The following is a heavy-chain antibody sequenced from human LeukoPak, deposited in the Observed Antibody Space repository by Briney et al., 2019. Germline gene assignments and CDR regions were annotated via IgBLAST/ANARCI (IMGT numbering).Heavy chain of an antibody. CDR1: GDSVSSNSAA. J-gene: IGHJ4*02. CDR3: AREEAGTYGFEY. V-gene: IGHV6-1*01. D-gene: IGHD3-10*01. CDR2: AFYRSQWYN. Sequence: SQTLSLTCAIFGDSVSSNSAAWNWIRQSPLRGLEWLGRAFYRSQWYNDYAVSVKGRIAINPDTSKNQFSLQLNSVTPEDTAVYYCAREEAGTYGFEYWGQGTLVTVSS.